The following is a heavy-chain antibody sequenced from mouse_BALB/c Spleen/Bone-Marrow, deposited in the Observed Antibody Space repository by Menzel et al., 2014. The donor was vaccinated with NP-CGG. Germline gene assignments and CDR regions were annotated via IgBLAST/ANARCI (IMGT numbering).Heavy chain of an antibody. V-gene: IGHV1-15*01. Sequence: QVQLQHSGAELVRPGASVKLSCKALGYTFTDYEIHWVKQTPEHGLEWIGAIHPGSGGTAYNQKFKGKATLTVDKFSNTAHMELSSLTSEDSAVYYCTRGWDAMDYWGQGTSDTVSS. CDR2: IHPGSGGT. D-gene: IGHD3-3*01. CDR1: GYTFTDYE. CDR3: TRGWDAMDY. J-gene: IGHJ4*01.